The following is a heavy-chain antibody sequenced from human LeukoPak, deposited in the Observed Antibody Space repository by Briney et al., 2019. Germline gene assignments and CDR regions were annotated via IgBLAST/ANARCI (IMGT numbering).Heavy chain of an antibody. Sequence: PSETLSLTCAVYGGSFSGYYWSWIRQPPGKGLEWIGEINHSGSTNYNPSLKSRVTISVDTSKNQFSLKLSSVTAADTAVYYCARSLRYFDWLLSADDAFDIWGQGTMVTVSS. CDR3: ARSLRYFDWLLSADDAFDI. CDR2: INHSGST. J-gene: IGHJ3*02. V-gene: IGHV4-34*01. CDR1: GGSFSGYY. D-gene: IGHD3-9*01.